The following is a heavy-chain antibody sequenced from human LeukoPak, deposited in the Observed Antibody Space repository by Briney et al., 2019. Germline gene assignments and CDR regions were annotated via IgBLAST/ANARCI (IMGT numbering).Heavy chain of an antibody. CDR2: DTGGRA. V-gene: IGHV3-23*01. J-gene: IGHJ4*02. CDR1: GFTFSTYA. CDR3: AGSTGYSGLKN. D-gene: IGHD1-26*01. Sequence: PGGSLRLSCAASGFTFSTYAMTWVRQAPGKGLEWVSTDTGGRAFYADSVKGRFTISRDNSKNTLCLQMNSLRAKDTAVYYCAGSTGYSGLKNWGQGTLVTVSS.